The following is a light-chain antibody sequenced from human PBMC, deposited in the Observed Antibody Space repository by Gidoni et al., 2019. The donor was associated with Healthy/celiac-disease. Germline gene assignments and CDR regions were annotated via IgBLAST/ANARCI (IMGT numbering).Light chain of an antibody. J-gene: IGLJ2*01. CDR1: SLRSYY. CDR3: NSRDSSGNHPVV. V-gene: IGLV3-19*01. CDR2: GKN. Sequence: SSELTQDPAVSVALGQTVRITCQGDSLRSYYASWYQQKPGQAPVLVIYGKNNRPSGIPDRFSGSSSGNTASLTITGDQAEDEADYYCNSRDSSGNHPVVFGGGTKLTVL.